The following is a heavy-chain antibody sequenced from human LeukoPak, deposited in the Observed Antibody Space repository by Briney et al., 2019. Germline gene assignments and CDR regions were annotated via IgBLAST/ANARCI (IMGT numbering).Heavy chain of an antibody. D-gene: IGHD2-21*02. CDR3: AKLGYCGGDCYSFEDY. Sequence: GGSLRLSCAASGFTFSSYWMNWARLAPGKGLEWVSAISGNGGGTYYADSLEGRFTISRDNSKNTLYLLMNSLRAEDTAVYYCAKLGYCGGDCYSFEDYWGQGTLVTVSS. J-gene: IGHJ4*02. CDR1: GFTFSSYW. V-gene: IGHV3-23*01. CDR2: ISGNGGGT.